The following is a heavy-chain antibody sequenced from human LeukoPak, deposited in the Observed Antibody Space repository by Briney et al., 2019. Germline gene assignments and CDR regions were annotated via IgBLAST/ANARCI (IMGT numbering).Heavy chain of an antibody. CDR2: ISVSGDST. V-gene: IGHV3-23*01. J-gene: IGHJ4*02. Sequence: PGGSLRLSCAVAGFTFSSYAMKWVRQAPGMGLDWVSAISVSGDSTYYGDSVKGRFTISRDDSKNTLYLQMNSLRVGDTAVYYCAKPRDGYNIFDFWGQGTLVTVSS. CDR3: AKPRDGYNIFDF. D-gene: IGHD5-24*01. CDR1: GFTFSSYA.